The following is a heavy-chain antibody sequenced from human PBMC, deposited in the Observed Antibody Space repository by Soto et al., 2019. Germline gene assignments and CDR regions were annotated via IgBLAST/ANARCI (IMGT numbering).Heavy chain of an antibody. CDR3: ASDDLGYFSGGSCYSPEG. Sequence: QVQLVQSGAEVKKPGSSVKVSCKASGGTFSSYAISWVRQAPGQGLEWMGGIIPIFGTANYAQKFQGRVTITADESTSTAYMELSSLRSEDTAVYYCASDDLGYFSGGSCYSPEGWGQGTLVTVSS. J-gene: IGHJ4*02. CDR2: IIPIFGTA. V-gene: IGHV1-69*01. CDR1: GGTFSSYA. D-gene: IGHD2-15*01.